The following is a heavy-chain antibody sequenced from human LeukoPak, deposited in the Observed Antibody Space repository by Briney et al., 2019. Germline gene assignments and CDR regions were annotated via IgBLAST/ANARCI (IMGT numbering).Heavy chain of an antibody. CDR3: AKTYSWYYFDY. D-gene: IGHD6-13*01. J-gene: IGHJ4*02. Sequence: PGGTLRLSCAASGFTFSSYGMSWVRQAPGKGLEWVSAISGSGGSTYYADSVKGRFTISRDKSKNTLYLQMNSLRAEDTAVYYCAKTYSWYYFDYWGQGTLVTVSS. CDR2: ISGSGGST. CDR1: GFTFSSYG. V-gene: IGHV3-23*01.